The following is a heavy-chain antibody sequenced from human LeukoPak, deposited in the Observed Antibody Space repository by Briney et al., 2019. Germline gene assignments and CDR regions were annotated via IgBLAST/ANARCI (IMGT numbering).Heavy chain of an antibody. CDR3: ARGTDYSNRHRKRFAFDI. Sequence: SVKVSCKASGGTFSSYAISWVRQAPGQGLEWMGGIIPIFGTANYAQKFQGRVTITTDESTSTAYMELSSLRSEDTAVYYCARGTDYSNRHRKRFAFDIWGQGTMVTVSS. V-gene: IGHV1-69*05. D-gene: IGHD4-11*01. CDR2: IIPIFGTA. J-gene: IGHJ3*02. CDR1: GGTFSSYA.